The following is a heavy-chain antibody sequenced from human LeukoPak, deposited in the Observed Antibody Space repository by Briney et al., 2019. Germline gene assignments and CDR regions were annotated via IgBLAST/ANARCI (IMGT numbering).Heavy chain of an antibody. CDR2: IWYGGSNK. V-gene: IGHV3-30*02. Sequence: GGSLRLSCAASGFTFSSYGMHWVRQAPGKGLEWVAVIWYGGSNKYYADSVKGRFTISRDNSKNTLYLQMNSLRAEDTAVYYCAKDSGIEARPLFDYWGQGTLVTVSS. J-gene: IGHJ4*02. D-gene: IGHD6-6*01. CDR3: AKDSGIEARPLFDY. CDR1: GFTFSSYG.